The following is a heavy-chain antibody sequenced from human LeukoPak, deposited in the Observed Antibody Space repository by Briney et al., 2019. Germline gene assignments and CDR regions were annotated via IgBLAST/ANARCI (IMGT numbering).Heavy chain of an antibody. CDR3: ARDVEIVGYCSSTSCYQEGYWFDP. J-gene: IGHJ5*02. CDR1: GGSISSYY. V-gene: IGHV4-4*07. Sequence: SETLSLTCTVSGGSISSYYWSWIRQPAGKGLEWIGRIYTSGSTNYNPSLKSRVTMSVDTSKNQFSLKLSSVTAADTAVYYCARDVEIVGYCSSTSCYQEGYWFDPWGQGTLVTVSS. D-gene: IGHD2-2*01. CDR2: IYTSGST.